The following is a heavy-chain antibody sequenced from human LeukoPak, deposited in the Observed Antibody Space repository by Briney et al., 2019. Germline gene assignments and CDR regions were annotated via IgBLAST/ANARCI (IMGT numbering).Heavy chain of an antibody. CDR1: GFTFNNYA. Sequence: GGSLRLSCTAAGFTFNNYAMSWVRQAPGKGLEWVSHISDSVGKTYYADSVKGRFTISRHNSKNTLYLQMDSLRAEDTAIYYCADFGSGSYCFDYWGQGTLVTVSS. CDR3: ADFGSGSYCFDY. V-gene: IGHV3-23*01. J-gene: IGHJ4*02. D-gene: IGHD3-10*01. CDR2: ISDSVGKT.